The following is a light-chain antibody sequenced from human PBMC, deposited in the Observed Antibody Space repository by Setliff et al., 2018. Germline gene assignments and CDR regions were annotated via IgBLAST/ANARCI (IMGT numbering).Light chain of an antibody. Sequence: PSSSGTPGQRITISCSGGTSNIGSNPVNWYQQLPGTAPKLLIYSNNQRPSGVPDRFSGSKSGTSASLAVSGLQSEDEADFYCEAWDDSLNGYVFGSGTKVTVL. J-gene: IGLJ1*01. CDR2: SNN. CDR3: EAWDDSLNGYV. V-gene: IGLV1-44*01. CDR1: TSNIGSNP.